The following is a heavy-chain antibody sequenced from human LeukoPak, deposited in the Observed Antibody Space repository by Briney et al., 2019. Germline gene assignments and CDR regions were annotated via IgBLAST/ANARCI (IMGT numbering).Heavy chain of an antibody. J-gene: IGHJ4*02. CDR1: GFTFSSYA. D-gene: IGHD6-19*01. CDR3: VKEVWGSSGWLDY. Sequence: GGSLRLSCAASGFTFSSYAMSWVRQAPGKGLEWVSAISGSGGSTYYADSVKGRFTISRDNSKNTLYLQMSSLRAEDTAVYYCVKEVWGSSGWLDYWGQGTLVTVSS. V-gene: IGHV3-23*01. CDR2: ISGSGGST.